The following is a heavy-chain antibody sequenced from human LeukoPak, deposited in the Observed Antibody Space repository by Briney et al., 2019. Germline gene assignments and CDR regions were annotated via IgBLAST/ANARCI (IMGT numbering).Heavy chain of an antibody. CDR1: GFTFSSYG. CDR3: ARSMITMVRGVIGGNSGGYNY. Sequence: PGGSLRLSCAASGFTFSSYGMSWVRQAPGKGLEWVSAISGSGGSTYYADSVKGRFTISRDNAKNTLYLQMNSLRAEDTAVYYCARSMITMVRGVIGGNSGGYNYWGQGTLVTVSS. J-gene: IGHJ4*02. V-gene: IGHV3-23*01. CDR2: ISGSGGST. D-gene: IGHD3-10*01.